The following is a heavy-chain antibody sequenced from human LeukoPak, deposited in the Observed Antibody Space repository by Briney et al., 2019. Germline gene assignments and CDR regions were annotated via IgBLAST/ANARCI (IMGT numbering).Heavy chain of an antibody. CDR3: ARAVTYYYDRSADWFDP. D-gene: IGHD3-22*01. CDR2: MNPNRGNT. J-gene: IGHJ5*02. V-gene: IGHV1-8*01. Sequence: GASVKVSCKASGYTFTSYDINWVRQATGQGLEWMGWMNPNRGNTRYAQKFQGRVTMTRNTSISTAYMVLSSLRSEDTAVYYCARAVTYYYDRSADWFDPWGQGTLVTVSS. CDR1: GYTFTSYD.